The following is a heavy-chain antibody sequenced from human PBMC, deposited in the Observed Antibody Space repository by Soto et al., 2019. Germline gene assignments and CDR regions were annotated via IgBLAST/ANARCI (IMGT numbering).Heavy chain of an antibody. V-gene: IGHV1-18*01. CDR2: ISAYNGNT. CDR3: ARDRPYYDILTGPNYYYYGMDV. D-gene: IGHD3-9*01. Sequence: GASVKVSCKASGYTFTSYGISWVRQAPGQGLEWMGWISAYNGNTNYAQKLQGRVTMTRDTSTSTAYMELRSLRSDDTAVYYCARDRPYYDILTGPNYYYYGMDVWGQGTTVTVSS. J-gene: IGHJ6*02. CDR1: GYTFTSYG.